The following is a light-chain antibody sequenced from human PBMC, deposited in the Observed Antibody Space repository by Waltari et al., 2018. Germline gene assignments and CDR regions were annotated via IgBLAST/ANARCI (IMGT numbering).Light chain of an antibody. V-gene: IGKV3-15*01. Sequence: EVVMTQSPATLSVSPGERATLSCRASQSVSINLSWYQQKPGQAPRLLMYSASIRAAGIPARFSGSGSGTEFTLTISSLQSEDIAVYYCQQHNDWPRTFGQATKVEI. CDR2: SAS. J-gene: IGKJ1*01. CDR1: QSVSIN. CDR3: QQHNDWPRT.